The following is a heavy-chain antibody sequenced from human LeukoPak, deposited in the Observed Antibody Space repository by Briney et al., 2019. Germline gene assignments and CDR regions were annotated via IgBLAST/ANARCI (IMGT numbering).Heavy chain of an antibody. CDR1: GYIFTSYY. V-gene: IGHV1-2*02. J-gene: IGHJ4*02. CDR3: ARSVSISPMFDY. Sequence: ASVKVSCKASGYIFTSYYMHWVRQAPGQGLEWMGWINPNTGSTNFAQKFQGRVAMMRATSITTFYMELNSPRSDDTAVYYCARSVSISPMFDYWGQGTLIPVSS. CDR2: INPNTGST. D-gene: IGHD4-11*01.